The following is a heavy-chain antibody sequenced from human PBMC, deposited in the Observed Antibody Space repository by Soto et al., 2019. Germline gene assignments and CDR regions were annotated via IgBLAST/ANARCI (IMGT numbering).Heavy chain of an antibody. CDR2: IYFRGSA. Sequence: VQLQESGPGLVKPSETLSLTCGVSGVSVTSHYWSWIRQSPGKGLEWIGTIYFRGSANYNPSLNSLAPIILDTSKTQWALSLSSVTKADSAVYYCARDLRARGWFDPWGQGTLVTVTS. CDR3: ARDLRARGWFDP. V-gene: IGHV4-59*02. CDR1: GVSVTSHY. J-gene: IGHJ5*02.